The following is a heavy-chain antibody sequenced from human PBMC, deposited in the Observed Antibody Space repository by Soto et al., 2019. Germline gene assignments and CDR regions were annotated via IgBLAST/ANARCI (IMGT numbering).Heavy chain of an antibody. CDR1: GYTFTSYG. D-gene: IGHD3-10*01. Sequence: ASVKVSCKASGYTFTSYGISWVRQAPGQGLEWMGWISAYNGNTNYAQKLQGRVTMTTDTSTGTAYMELRSLRSDDTAVYYCASHGYGSGPLSFVGMEVWGQVTTVIFSS. V-gene: IGHV1-18*04. J-gene: IGHJ6*02. CDR3: ASHGYGSGPLSFVGMEV. CDR2: ISAYNGNT.